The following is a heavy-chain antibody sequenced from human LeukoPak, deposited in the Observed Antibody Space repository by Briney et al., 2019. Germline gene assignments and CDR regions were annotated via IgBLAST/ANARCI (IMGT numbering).Heavy chain of an antibody. V-gene: IGHV3-74*01. CDR2: INSDGSST. CDR3: ARDLIEYSRTNWFDP. D-gene: IGHD6-6*01. Sequence: GGSLRLSCAASGFTFSSYWMHWVRQAPGKGLVWVSRINSDGSSTSHADSVKGRFTISRDNAKNTLYLQMNSPRAEDTAAYYCARDLIEYSRTNWFDPWGQGALVTVSS. CDR1: GFTFSSYW. J-gene: IGHJ5*02.